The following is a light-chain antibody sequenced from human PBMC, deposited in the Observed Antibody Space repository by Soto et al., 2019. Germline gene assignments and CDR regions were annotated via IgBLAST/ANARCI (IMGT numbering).Light chain of an antibody. Sequence: EIVLTQSPGTLSLSPGERATLSCRASQSVSSSYLAWYQQKPGQAPRLLIYGASSRATGIPDRFSGSGSGTDFTLTISRLEPEDFAVYYCQQYGSSQPYTFGQGTKLVIK. CDR2: GAS. CDR1: QSVSSSY. V-gene: IGKV3-20*01. J-gene: IGKJ2*01. CDR3: QQYGSSQPYT.